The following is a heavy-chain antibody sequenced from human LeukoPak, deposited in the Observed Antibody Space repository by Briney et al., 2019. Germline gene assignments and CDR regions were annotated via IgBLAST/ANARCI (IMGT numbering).Heavy chain of an antibody. J-gene: IGHJ3*02. D-gene: IGHD3-10*01. Sequence: GGSLRLSCAASGFSFSTNPMSWVRQAPGKGLEWVSAISPDRTYYAYSVKGRLTISRGNYKNTMDLHINMPRAEDKAIYYCVKEHVDRAFTRSFEIWGQGTVVTVSS. CDR2: ISPDRT. V-gene: IGHV3-23*01. CDR3: VKEHVDRAFTRSFEI. CDR1: GFSFSTNP.